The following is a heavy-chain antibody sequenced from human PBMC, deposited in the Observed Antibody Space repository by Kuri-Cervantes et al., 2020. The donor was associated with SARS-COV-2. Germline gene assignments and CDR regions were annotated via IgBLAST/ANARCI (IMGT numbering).Heavy chain of an antibody. D-gene: IGHD6-19*01. V-gene: IGHV1-8*01. CDR3: ARGSGCNY. J-gene: IGHJ4*02. CDR1: GYTFTSYD. CDR2: MNPNSGNT. Sequence: ASVKVSCKASGYTFTSYDINWVRQATGQGLEWMGWMNPNSGNTGYAQKLQGRVTMTTDTSTSTAYMELRSLRSDDTAVYYCARGSGCNYWGQGTLVTVSS.